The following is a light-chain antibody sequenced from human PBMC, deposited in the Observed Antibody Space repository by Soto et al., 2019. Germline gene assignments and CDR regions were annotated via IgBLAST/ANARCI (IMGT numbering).Light chain of an antibody. CDR2: GAS. Sequence: EIVLTQSPGTLSLSPGERATLSCRASQSVSGSSLAWYQQRPGQSPRLLIYGASSRATGIPDRFSGSGSGTDFTLTISRLEPEDFAVYYCQQYGSSPCTFGQGTKLEIK. J-gene: IGKJ2*02. CDR3: QQYGSSPCT. V-gene: IGKV3-20*01. CDR1: QSVSGSS.